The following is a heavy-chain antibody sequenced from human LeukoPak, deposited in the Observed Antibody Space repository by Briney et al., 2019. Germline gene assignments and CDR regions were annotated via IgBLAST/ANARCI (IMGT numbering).Heavy chain of an antibody. J-gene: IGHJ5*02. CDR3: ARQHLPTASWFDR. V-gene: IGHV3-20*04. CDR2: INWNGGST. Sequence: GSLRLSCAASGFTFDDYGMSGVRQAPGKGLEGVSGINWNGGSTGYADSVKGRFTISRDNAKHALYLQMNSLRAEDTALYYCARQHLPTASWFDRWGQATLVTVSS. CDR1: GFTFDDYG.